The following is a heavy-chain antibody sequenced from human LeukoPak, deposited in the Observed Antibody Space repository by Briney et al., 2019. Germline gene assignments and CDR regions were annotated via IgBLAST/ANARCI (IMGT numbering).Heavy chain of an antibody. J-gene: IGHJ4*02. CDR2: IIPIFGTA. CDR3: ARASGQAYYDILTGYAH. Sequence: SVKVSCKASGGTFSSYAISWVRQAPGQGLEWMGGIIPIFGTANYAQKFQGRVTITADEPTSTAYMELSSPRSEDTAVYYCARASGQAYYDILTGYAHWGQGTLVTVSS. D-gene: IGHD3-9*01. CDR1: GGTFSSYA. V-gene: IGHV1-69*13.